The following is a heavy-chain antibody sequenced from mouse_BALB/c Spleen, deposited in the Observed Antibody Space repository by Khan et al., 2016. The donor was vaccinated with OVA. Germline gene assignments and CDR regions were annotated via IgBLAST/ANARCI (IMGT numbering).Heavy chain of an antibody. Sequence: QMQLEESGPELVKPGASVKMSCKASGYTFSDYVISWVKLRTGQGLEWIGEIYPGSGSTYYNEKFKGKATLTADKPSSTAYMQLSSLTSEDSAVYCCARSYDGAWFTYWGQGTLVTVS. V-gene: IGHV1-77*01. CDR1: GYTFSDYV. CDR3: ARSYDGAWFTY. D-gene: IGHD1-1*01. J-gene: IGHJ3*01. CDR2: IYPGSGST.